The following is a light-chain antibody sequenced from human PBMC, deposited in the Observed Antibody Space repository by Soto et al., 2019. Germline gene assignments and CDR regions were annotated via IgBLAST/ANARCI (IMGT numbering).Light chain of an antibody. Sequence: DIQMTQSPSSLSASVGDRVTITCQASHDIRKYLNWYQQKPGKAPKLLIYDASNMEKGVPSRFTGSGSGTDFTLTISSLQPEDFATYFCQQSYSTPPTFGQGTKV. CDR1: HDIRKY. J-gene: IGKJ1*01. CDR2: DAS. CDR3: QQSYSTPPT. V-gene: IGKV1-33*01.